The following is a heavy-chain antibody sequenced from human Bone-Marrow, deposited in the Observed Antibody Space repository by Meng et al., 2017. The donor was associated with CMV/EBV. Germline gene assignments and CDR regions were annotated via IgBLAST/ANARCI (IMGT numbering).Heavy chain of an antibody. Sequence: GGSLRLSCAASGFTFDDYGMSWVRQAPGKGLEWVSVIYSGGSTYYADSVKGRFTISRDNSKNTLYLQMNSLRAEDTAVYYCAKGGDPPGGYWGQGTLVTVSS. D-gene: IGHD1-26*01. V-gene: IGHV3-53*01. CDR3: AKGGDPPGGY. J-gene: IGHJ4*02. CDR1: GFTFDDYG. CDR2: IYSGGST.